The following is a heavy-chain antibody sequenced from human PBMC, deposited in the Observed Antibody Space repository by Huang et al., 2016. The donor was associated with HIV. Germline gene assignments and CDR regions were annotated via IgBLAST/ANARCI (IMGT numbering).Heavy chain of an antibody. CDR1: GFMFSTFG. J-gene: IGHJ4*02. CDR2: NSNDGGRK. CDR3: AKPSGDYEFFDF. V-gene: IGHV3-30*18. D-gene: IGHD4-17*01. Sequence: QVHLEESGGGVVQPGRPLRLSCTASGFMFSTFGSDWVRQAQGKRLEWVASNSNDGGRKDYVDSVKGRFTISRDNSKNIVYLQMNSLRPEDTAVYYCAKPSGDYEFFDFWGQGTVVTVSS.